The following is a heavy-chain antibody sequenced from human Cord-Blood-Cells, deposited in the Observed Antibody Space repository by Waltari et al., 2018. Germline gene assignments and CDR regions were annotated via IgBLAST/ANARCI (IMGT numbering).Heavy chain of an antibody. CDR2: IYYSGST. CDR1: GGSISSSSYY. Sequence: QLQLQESGPGLVKPSETLSLTCTVSGGSISSSSYYWGWIRQPPGKGLEWIGSIYYSGSTYYNPSLKSRVTISVDTSKNQFSLKLSSVTAADTAVYYCARLVSLGSSSWFDYWGQGTLVTVSS. CDR3: ARLVSLGSSSWFDY. D-gene: IGHD6-13*01. J-gene: IGHJ4*02. V-gene: IGHV4-39*01.